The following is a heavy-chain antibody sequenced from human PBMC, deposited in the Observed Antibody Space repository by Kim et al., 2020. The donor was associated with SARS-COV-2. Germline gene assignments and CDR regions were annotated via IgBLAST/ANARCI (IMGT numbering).Heavy chain of an antibody. CDR1: GFTFSSYA. Sequence: GGSLRLSCAASGFTFSSYAMHWVRQAPGKGLEWVAVISYDGSNKYYADSVKGRFTISRDNSKNTLYLQMNSLRAEDTAVYYCARGGSFEAFDIWGQGTMVTVSS. CDR2: ISYDGSNK. V-gene: IGHV3-30-3*01. CDR3: ARGGSFEAFDI. J-gene: IGHJ3*02. D-gene: IGHD2-15*01.